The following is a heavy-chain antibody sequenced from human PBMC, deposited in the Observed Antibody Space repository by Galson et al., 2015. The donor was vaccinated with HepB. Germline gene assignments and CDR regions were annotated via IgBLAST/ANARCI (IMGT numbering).Heavy chain of an antibody. Sequence: SLRLSCAASGFSVKNYGMTWVRQAPGKGLECVSAIGVSAGNTDYADSAKGRFTISRDNSKNTLYLQMNSLRVEDTALYYCAKGTTDIDSWGQGTRVTVSS. CDR1: GFSVKNYG. D-gene: IGHD1-1*01. J-gene: IGHJ4*02. CDR2: IGVSAGNT. V-gene: IGHV3-23*01. CDR3: AKGTTDIDS.